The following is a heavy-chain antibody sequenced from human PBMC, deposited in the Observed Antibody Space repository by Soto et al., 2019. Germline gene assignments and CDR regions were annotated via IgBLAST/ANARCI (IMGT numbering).Heavy chain of an antibody. CDR2: INHSGST. D-gene: IGHD3-3*01. V-gene: IGHV4-34*01. Sequence: SETLSLTCAVYGGSFSGYYCSWISQPPGKGLEWIGEINHSGSTNYNPSLKSRVTISVDTPKNQFSLKLSSVTAADTAVYYCARGPYYDFWSGAYYYYYGMDVWGQGTTVTVSS. CDR1: GGSFSGYY. J-gene: IGHJ6*02. CDR3: ARGPYYDFWSGAYYYYYGMDV.